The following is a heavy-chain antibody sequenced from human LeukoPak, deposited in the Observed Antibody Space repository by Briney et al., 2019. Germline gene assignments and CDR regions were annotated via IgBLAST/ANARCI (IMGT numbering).Heavy chain of an antibody. Sequence: SETPSLTCTVSGGSISSGSYYWSWIRQPAGKGLEWIGRIYTSGSTNYNPSLKSRVTISVDTSKNQFSLKLSSVTAADTAVYYCARLHRALYGAFDIWGQGTMVTVSS. J-gene: IGHJ3*02. V-gene: IGHV4-61*02. CDR3: ARLHRALYGAFDI. CDR1: GGSISSGSYY. CDR2: IYTSGST. D-gene: IGHD3-16*01.